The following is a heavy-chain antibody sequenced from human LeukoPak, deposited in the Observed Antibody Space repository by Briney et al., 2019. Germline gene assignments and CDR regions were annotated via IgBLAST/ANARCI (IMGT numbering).Heavy chain of an antibody. J-gene: IGHJ4*02. CDR2: INTNGRTT. CDR1: GFTFSSYW. Sequence: PGGSLRLSCAASGFTFSSYWVHWVRQAPGRGLVWVSRINTNGRTTTYADSVKGRFTISRDNAKNMLYLQMNSLGAEDTAVYYCARDHYGANSLDYWGQGILVTVSS. D-gene: IGHD4-23*01. CDR3: ARDHYGANSLDY. V-gene: IGHV3-74*01.